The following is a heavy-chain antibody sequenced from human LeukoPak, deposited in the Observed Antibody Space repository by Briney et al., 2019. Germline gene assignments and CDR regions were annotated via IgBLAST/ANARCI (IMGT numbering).Heavy chain of an antibody. CDR2: MYSSGST. Sequence: PSETLSLTCTVSGGAISTSPWTWIRQPPVRGLEWIGYMYSSGSTNYNPSLKSRVTISVDTSKNQISLKLSSVTAADTAVYYCARGSGWYLPWGQGTLVTVSS. D-gene: IGHD6-19*01. J-gene: IGHJ5*02. CDR3: ARGSGWYLP. V-gene: IGHV4-59*01. CDR1: GGAISTSP.